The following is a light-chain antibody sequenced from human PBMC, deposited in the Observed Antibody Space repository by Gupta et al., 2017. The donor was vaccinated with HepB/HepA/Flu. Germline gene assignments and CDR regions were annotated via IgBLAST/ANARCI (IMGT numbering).Light chain of an antibody. CDR2: GAS. Sequence: EIVLTQSPGTLSLSPGERATLSCRASQSVSNSLAWYQQKPGQTPRILIYGASSRPTGIPDRFTGSGSGTDFTLTISRREAEDFAVYYCEQYGNSPRTFGQGTKVEIK. CDR1: QSVSNS. CDR3: EQYGNSPRT. J-gene: IGKJ1*01. V-gene: IGKV3-20*01.